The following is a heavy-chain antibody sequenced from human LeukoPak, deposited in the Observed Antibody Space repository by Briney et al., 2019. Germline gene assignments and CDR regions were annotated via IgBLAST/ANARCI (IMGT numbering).Heavy chain of an antibody. CDR3: ALQITTGGYYYYYYMDV. V-gene: IGHV1-69*13. J-gene: IGHJ6*03. CDR1: GGTFSSYA. CDR2: IIPIFGTA. D-gene: IGHD4-11*01. Sequence: SVKVSCKASGGTFSSYAISWVRQAPGQWLEWMGGIIPIFGTANYAQKFQGRVTITADESTSTAYMELSSLRSEDTAVYYCALQITTGGYYYYYYMDVWGKGTTVTVSS.